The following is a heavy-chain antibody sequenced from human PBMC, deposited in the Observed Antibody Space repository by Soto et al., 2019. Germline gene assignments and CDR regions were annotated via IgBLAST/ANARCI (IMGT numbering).Heavy chain of an antibody. Sequence: RASVKVSCKTSGYTFTTYGIHWVRQVPGQGLEWMGWISGYNKNTNYAQKFQDRVTMTTDTSRSTGYMELTSLTFDDTAVYYCARGAHGSGYGVYWGQGTLVTVS. V-gene: IGHV1-18*01. CDR3: ARGAHGSGYGVY. J-gene: IGHJ4*02. CDR1: GYTFTTYG. CDR2: ISGYNKNT. D-gene: IGHD3-3*01.